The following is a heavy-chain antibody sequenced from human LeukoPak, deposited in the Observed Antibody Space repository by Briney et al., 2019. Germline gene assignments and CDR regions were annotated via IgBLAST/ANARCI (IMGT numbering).Heavy chain of an antibody. Sequence: SVKVSCKASGGTFSSYAISWVRQAPGQGLEWMGGIIPIFGTANYAQKFQGRVTITADKSTSTAYMELSSLRSEDTAVYYCAREGFGELYYWFDPWGQGTLVTVSS. J-gene: IGHJ5*02. CDR3: AREGFGELYYWFDP. CDR2: IIPIFGTA. CDR1: GGTFSSYA. D-gene: IGHD3-10*01. V-gene: IGHV1-69*06.